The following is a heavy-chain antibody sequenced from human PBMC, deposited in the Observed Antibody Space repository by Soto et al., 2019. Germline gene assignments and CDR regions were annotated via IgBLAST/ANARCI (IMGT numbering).Heavy chain of an antibody. CDR2: ITENGGGT. CDR1: GFIFSNYA. Sequence: GGSLRLSCAASGFIFSNYAMRWVRQAPGKGLEWVSSITENGGGTYYADSGKGRFTISRDNSKNTLYLQMNSLRADDTAVYYCXXRXXGXDXWXXGXTXTVXX. CDR3: XXRXXGXDX. V-gene: IGHV3-23*01. J-gene: IGHJ6*02.